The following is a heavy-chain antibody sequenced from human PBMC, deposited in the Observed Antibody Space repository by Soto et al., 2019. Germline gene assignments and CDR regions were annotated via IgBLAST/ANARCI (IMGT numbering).Heavy chain of an antibody. CDR2: ISTSGGST. J-gene: IGHJ4*02. D-gene: IGHD5-18*01. Sequence: EVQLLESGGGLVQPGGSLRLSCAASGFTFSNYAMSWVGQAPGKGLEWVSTISTSGGSTYSADSVKGRFTISRDHSKTTLYLQMNILRAADTAVYYCARDGLGAYTYGSYYFDYWGQGTLVTVSS. CDR1: GFTFSNYA. V-gene: IGHV3-23*01. CDR3: ARDGLGAYTYGSYYFDY.